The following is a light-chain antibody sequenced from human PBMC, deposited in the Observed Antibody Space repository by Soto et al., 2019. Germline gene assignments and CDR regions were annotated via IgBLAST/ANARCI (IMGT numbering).Light chain of an antibody. J-gene: IGLJ3*02. Sequence: QLVLTQPPSVSGAPGQRVTISCTGSSSNIGADYDVHWYQQLPGTAPKLLIYGNSNRPSGVPDRFSGSKFGTSASLAITGLQAEDEADYYCQSYDSSLSAVVFGGGTKLTVL. V-gene: IGLV1-40*01. CDR1: SSNIGADYD. CDR3: QSYDSSLSAVV. CDR2: GNS.